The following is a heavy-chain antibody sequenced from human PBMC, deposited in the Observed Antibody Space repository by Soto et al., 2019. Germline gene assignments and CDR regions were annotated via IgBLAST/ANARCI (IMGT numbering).Heavy chain of an antibody. J-gene: IGHJ4*02. CDR3: TRAYYYDSSGYNRY. D-gene: IGHD3-22*01. CDR2: IRSKAYGGTT. V-gene: IGHV3-49*03. CDR1: GFTFGDYA. Sequence: GGSLRLSCTASGFTFGDYAMSWFRQAPGKGLEWVGFIRSKAYGGTTEYAASVKGRFTISRDDSESIAYLQMNSLKTEDTAVYYCTRAYYYDSSGYNRYWGQGTLVTVSS.